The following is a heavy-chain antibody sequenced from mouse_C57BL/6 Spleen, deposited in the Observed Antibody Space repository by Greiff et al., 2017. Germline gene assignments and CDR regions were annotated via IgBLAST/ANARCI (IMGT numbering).Heavy chain of an antibody. V-gene: IGHV5-9*01. CDR3: ARHGYGSSYYFDY. Sequence: VQLKESGGGLVKPGGSLKLSCAASGFTFSSYTMSWVRQTPEKRLEWVATISGGGGNTYYPDSVKGRFTISRDNAKNTLYLQMSSLRSEDTALYYCARHGYGSSYYFDYWGQGTTLTVSS. CDR2: ISGGGGNT. CDR1: GFTFSSYT. J-gene: IGHJ2*01. D-gene: IGHD1-1*01.